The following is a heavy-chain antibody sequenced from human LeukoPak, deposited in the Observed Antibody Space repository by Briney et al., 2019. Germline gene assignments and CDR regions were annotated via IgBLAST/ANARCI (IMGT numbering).Heavy chain of an antibody. CDR3: AGRAGAYSHPYDY. V-gene: IGHV3-30*02. D-gene: IGHD4/OR15-4a*01. J-gene: IGHJ4*02. CDR1: GFTFSSYG. CDR2: IRYDGSNK. Sequence: GGSLRLSCAASGFTFSSYGMHWVRQAPGKGLEWVAFIRYDGSNKYYADSVKGRFTISRDNSKNTLYLQMNSLRAEDTAVYYCAGRAGAYSHPYDYWGQGTLVTVSS.